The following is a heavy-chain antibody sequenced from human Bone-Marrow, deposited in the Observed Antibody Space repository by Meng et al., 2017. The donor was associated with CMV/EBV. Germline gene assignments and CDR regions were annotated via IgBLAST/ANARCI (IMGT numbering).Heavy chain of an antibody. CDR1: GFTFSSYA. Sequence: GESLKISCAASGFTFSSYAMHWVRQAPGKGLEWVAVISYDGSNKYYADSVKGRFTISRDNSKNTLYLQMNSLRAEDTAVYYCATLVVPAATLGAFQHWGQGTLATVSS. J-gene: IGHJ1*01. V-gene: IGHV3-30*04. D-gene: IGHD2-2*01. CDR3: ATLVVPAATLGAFQH. CDR2: ISYDGSNK.